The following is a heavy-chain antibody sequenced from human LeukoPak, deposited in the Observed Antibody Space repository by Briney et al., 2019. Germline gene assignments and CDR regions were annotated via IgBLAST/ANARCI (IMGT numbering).Heavy chain of an antibody. J-gene: IGHJ4*02. V-gene: IGHV1-46*01. D-gene: IGHD4-17*01. CDR2: INPSGGST. CDR1: GYTFTSYD. Sequence: ASVKVSCKASGYTFTSYDINWVRQATGQGLEWMGIINPSGGSTSYAQKFQGRVTMTRDMSTSTVYMELSSLRSEDTAVYYCARQDYTVTTCFDYWGQGTLVTVSS. CDR3: ARQDYTVTTCFDY.